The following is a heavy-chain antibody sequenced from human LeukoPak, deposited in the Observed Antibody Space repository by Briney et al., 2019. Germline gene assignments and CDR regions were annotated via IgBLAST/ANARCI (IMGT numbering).Heavy chain of an antibody. D-gene: IGHD2-15*01. V-gene: IGHV3-74*01. CDR3: ARDNEYCTGGTCRLDY. CDR2: INNDGRST. Sequence: GGSLRLSCASSGFTFSFYWMHWVRQAPRKGLVWVSRINNDGRSTSYAGSVKGRFTISRDNAKNTLYLQMNSLRAEDTAVYYCARDNEYCTGGTCRLDYWGQGALDTVSS. CDR1: GFTFSFYW. J-gene: IGHJ4*02.